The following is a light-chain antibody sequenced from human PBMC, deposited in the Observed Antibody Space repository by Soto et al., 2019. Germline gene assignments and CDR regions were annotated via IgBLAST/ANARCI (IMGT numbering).Light chain of an antibody. Sequence: IVLTQSPGTRSLSPGERATLSCRASPSVSSSYLVWYQQRPGQPPRLLIYGTSNRAAGIPDRFKGTGSGTDFTLTIYRPENENSAVYYFQQYGSSELTFGGGNKVEI. V-gene: IGKV3-20*01. CDR1: PSVSSSY. CDR3: QQYGSSELT. CDR2: GTS. J-gene: IGKJ4*01.